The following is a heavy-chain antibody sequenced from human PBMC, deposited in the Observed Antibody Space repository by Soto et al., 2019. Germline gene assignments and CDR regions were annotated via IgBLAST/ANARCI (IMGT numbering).Heavy chain of an antibody. CDR1: GGSISSSSYY. CDR3: ASLSTGTTSYYGMDG. D-gene: IGHD1-1*01. J-gene: IGHJ6*02. V-gene: IGHV4-39*01. CDR2: IYYSGST. Sequence: ETLSLTCTVSGGSISSSSYYWGWIRQPPGKGLEWIGSIYYSGSTYYNPSLKSRVTISVDTSKNQFSLKLSSVTAADTAVYYCASLSTGTTSYYGMDGWGQGTTVPVAS.